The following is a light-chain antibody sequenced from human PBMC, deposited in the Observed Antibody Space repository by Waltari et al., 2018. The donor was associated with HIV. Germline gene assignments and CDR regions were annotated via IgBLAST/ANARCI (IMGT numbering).Light chain of an antibody. Sequence: SYVLSQPPSVSVAPGQTARITCGGNNIGSKSVHWYQQKPGQAPVPDVYDDKDRPSGIPERFSGSNSENTATLIIRRVEAGDEADYYCQVWDSTTDHVVFGGGSKLTVL. CDR2: DDK. CDR1: NIGSKS. V-gene: IGLV3-21*02. CDR3: QVWDSTTDHVV. J-gene: IGLJ2*01.